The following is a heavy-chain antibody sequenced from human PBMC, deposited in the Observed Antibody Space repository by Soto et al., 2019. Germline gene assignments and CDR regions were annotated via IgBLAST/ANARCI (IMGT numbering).Heavy chain of an antibody. CDR2: IWYDGSNK. CDR3: AGDPDRTYYYYGMDV. Sequence: QVQLVESGGGVVQPGRSLRLSCAASGFTFSSYGMHWVRQAPGKGLEWVAVIWYDGSNKYYADSVKGRFTISRDNSKNTLYLQVNSLRAEDTAVYYCAGDPDRTYYYYGMDVWGQGTTVTVSS. J-gene: IGHJ6*02. CDR1: GFTFSSYG. V-gene: IGHV3-33*01.